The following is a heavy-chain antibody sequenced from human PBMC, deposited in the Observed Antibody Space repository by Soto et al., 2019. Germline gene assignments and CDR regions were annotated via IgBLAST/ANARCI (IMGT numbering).Heavy chain of an antibody. CDR1: GHTLASYD. V-gene: IGHV1-8*01. J-gene: IGHJ5*01. CDR3: ARGPSGGWVDS. Sequence: QVQLVQSGAEVRKPGASVKVSCKASGHTLASYDINWVRQATGQGLEWMGWMTPDSGDTGYAQKSQCSGTMTGDTSRTTAYMERSSLRGGDTDVYYRARGPSGGWVDSWGQGTLVTVSS. CDR2: MTPDSGDT.